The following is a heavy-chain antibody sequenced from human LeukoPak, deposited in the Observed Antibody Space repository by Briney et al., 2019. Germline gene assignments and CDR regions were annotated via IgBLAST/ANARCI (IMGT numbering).Heavy chain of an antibody. Sequence: SETLSLTCTVSGGSISSSSCYWGWIRQPPGKGLEWIGSIYYSGSTYYNPSLKSRVTISVDTSKNQFSLKLSSVTAADTAVYYCARDSRSSDLDYWGQGTLVTVSS. CDR1: GGSISSSSCY. CDR3: ARDSRSSDLDY. V-gene: IGHV4-39*07. CDR2: IYYSGST. J-gene: IGHJ4*02. D-gene: IGHD6-6*01.